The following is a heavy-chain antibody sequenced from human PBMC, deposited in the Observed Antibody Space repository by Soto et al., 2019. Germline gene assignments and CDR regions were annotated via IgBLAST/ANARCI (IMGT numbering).Heavy chain of an antibody. V-gene: IGHV3-23*01. CDR1: GFTFSSYA. D-gene: IGHD3-22*01. CDR3: AKYQPMTQPRPYFDY. CDR2: ISSSGVST. Sequence: EVQLLESGGDLIQPGGSLRLSFAASGFTFSSYAMSWVRQAPGKGLGWVSAISSSGVSTFYADSVKGRFTISRDNSRNTLYLQMNSLRAEDTAIYYCAKYQPMTQPRPYFDYWGQGNLVTVSS. J-gene: IGHJ4*02.